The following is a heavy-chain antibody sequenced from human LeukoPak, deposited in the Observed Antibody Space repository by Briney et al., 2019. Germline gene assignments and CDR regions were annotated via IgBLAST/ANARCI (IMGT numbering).Heavy chain of an antibody. CDR2: VSPYNGDT. J-gene: IGHJ4*02. V-gene: IGHV1-18*01. Sequence: ATVKVSCKASGYTFTDYDITWVRQAPGQGLEWMGRVSPYNGDTYYSQMFQGRVTMTSDTSTGTAYMELSSLRSEDTAVYYCAREGVISFLFDYWGQGTLVTVSS. CDR3: AREGVISFLFDY. CDR1: GYTFTDYD. D-gene: IGHD3-16*02.